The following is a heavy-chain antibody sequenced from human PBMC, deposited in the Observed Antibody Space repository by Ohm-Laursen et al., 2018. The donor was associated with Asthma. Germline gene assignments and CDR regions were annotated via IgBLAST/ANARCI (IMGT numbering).Heavy chain of an antibody. J-gene: IGHJ4*02. Sequence: SLRLSCSASGFSFSSYGMHWVRQAPGQGLEWVAVISNDGSFKVYADSLKGRFTISRDNSKNTLYLQMNSLRAEDTAVYYCAKFNERGFRELSYFDYWGQGTLVTVSS. CDR1: GFSFSSYG. CDR3: AKFNERGFRELSYFDY. D-gene: IGHD3-10*01. CDR2: ISNDGSFK. V-gene: IGHV3-30*18.